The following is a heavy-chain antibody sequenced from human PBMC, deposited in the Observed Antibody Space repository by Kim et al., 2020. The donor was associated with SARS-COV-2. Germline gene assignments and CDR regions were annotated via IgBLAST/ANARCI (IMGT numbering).Heavy chain of an antibody. Sequence: YPVSVKNRITTNPDTSKNQFSLQLNSVTPEDTAVYYCARLGGSGSDYWGQGTLVTVSS. CDR3: ARLGGSGSDY. J-gene: IGHJ4*02. D-gene: IGHD6-19*01. V-gene: IGHV6-1*01.